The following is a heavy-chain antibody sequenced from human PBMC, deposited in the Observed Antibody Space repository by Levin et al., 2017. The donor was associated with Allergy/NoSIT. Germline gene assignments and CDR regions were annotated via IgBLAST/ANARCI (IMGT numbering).Heavy chain of an antibody. Sequence: ASVKVSCKASGYTFTAYFMHWVRQAPGQGLEWMGWINPNSGGTNYAQKFQGRVTMTRDTSISTAYTEVSRLRYDDTAVYFCARDGGGYCSGSSCSDYYFDYWGQGTLVTVSS. D-gene: IGHD2-15*01. CDR1: GYTFTAYF. CDR2: INPNSGGT. J-gene: IGHJ4*02. V-gene: IGHV1-2*02. CDR3: ARDGGGYCSGSSCSDYYFDY.